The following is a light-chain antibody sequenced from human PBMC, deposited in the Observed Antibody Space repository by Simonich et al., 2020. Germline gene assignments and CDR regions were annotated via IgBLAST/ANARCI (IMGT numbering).Light chain of an antibody. CDR1: SSNIGAGYD. V-gene: IGLV1-40*01. CDR3: QSYDSSLSGSV. Sequence: QSVLTQPPSVSGAPGQRVTISCTGSSSNIGAGYDVHWYQQLPGTAPKLLTYGNGNGPSGVPDRFSGSKSGTSASLAITGLQAEDEADYYCQSYDSSLSGSVFGGGTKLTVL. J-gene: IGLJ2*01. CDR2: GNG.